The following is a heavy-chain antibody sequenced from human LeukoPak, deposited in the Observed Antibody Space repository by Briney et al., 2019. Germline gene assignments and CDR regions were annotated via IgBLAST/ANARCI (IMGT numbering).Heavy chain of an antibody. CDR3: TRGGGSGSYLDY. V-gene: IGHV3-48*03. D-gene: IGHD1-26*01. CDR1: GFTVSSNY. J-gene: IGHJ4*02. CDR2: VRSDGSAT. Sequence: RTGGSLRLSCAASGFTVSSNYMSWVRQAPGKGLEWISYVRSDGSATYYADSVKGRFTLSRDNAKNSLYLQMNSLRTEDTAVYYCTRGGGSGSYLDYWGQGTLVTVSS.